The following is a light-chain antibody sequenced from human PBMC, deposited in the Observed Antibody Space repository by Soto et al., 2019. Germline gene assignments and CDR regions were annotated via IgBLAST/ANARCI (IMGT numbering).Light chain of an antibody. CDR2: EVT. Sequence: QSALTQPASVSGSPGQSITISCTGTSGDIGSYNRVSWYQQHPGKAPKLIIYEVTDRPSGVSNRFSGSKSGNTASLTISGLQAEDEADYHCQSYDNSLSAWVFGGGTKLTVL. V-gene: IGLV2-14*01. CDR1: SGDIGSYNR. CDR3: QSYDNSLSAWV. J-gene: IGLJ3*02.